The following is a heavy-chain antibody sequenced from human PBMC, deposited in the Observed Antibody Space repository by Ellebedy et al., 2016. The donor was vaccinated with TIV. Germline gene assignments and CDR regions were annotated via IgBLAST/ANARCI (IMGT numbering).Heavy chain of an antibody. D-gene: IGHD1-14*01. V-gene: IGHV3-23*01. CDR2: FGVSGETT. J-gene: IGHJ4*02. Sequence: LSLTCAASGFSFSNYAMSWVRQAPGRGLEWVSGFGVSGETTYYTDSVKGRFTTSRDNSKNTLYLQMSSLRAEDTAIYYCARGRSGTYIHHAFDYWGQGTLVTVPS. CDR3: ARGRSGTYIHHAFDY. CDR1: GFSFSNYA.